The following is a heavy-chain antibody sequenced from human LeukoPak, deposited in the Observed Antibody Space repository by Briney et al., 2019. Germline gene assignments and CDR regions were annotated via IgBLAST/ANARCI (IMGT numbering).Heavy chain of an antibody. J-gene: IGHJ4*02. CDR2: ISSSGSYM. V-gene: IGHV3-21*01. CDR1: EFTFSSYS. D-gene: IGHD3-22*01. CDR3: ARDSYYYDSSGDY. Sequence: GGSLRLSCAASEFTFSSYSMNWVRQAPGKGLEWVSSISSSGSYMYYAGSVKGRFTISRDNAKNSLYLQMNSLRAEDTAVYYCARDSYYYDSSGDYWGQGTLVTVSS.